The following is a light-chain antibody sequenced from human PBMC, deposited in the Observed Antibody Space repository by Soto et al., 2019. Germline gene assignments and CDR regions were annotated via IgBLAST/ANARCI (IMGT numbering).Light chain of an antibody. CDR2: DAS. J-gene: IGKJ5*01. CDR3: QQYNSFSLIT. Sequence: DIQMTQSPSTLSGSVGERVTITCRACQSISRWLAWYQQKPGKAPKIVISDASILENGVPSRFSGTGSGTEFTLTISNLQPDDFATYFCQQYNSFSLITFGQGTRLEIK. CDR1: QSISRW. V-gene: IGKV1-5*01.